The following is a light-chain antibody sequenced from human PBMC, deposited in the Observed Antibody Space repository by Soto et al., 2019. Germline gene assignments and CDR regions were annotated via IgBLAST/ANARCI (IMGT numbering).Light chain of an antibody. V-gene: IGKV3-20*01. CDR3: QQYGGSPRT. CDR2: GAS. Sequence: EIVLTQSPGTLSLSPGERATLSCRASQSVSSNYLAWYQQKPGQAPRLLIYGASSRATSIPDRFSGSGSGTEFTLTISRLEPEDFAVYYCQQYGGSPRTFGQGTKVEIK. J-gene: IGKJ1*01. CDR1: QSVSSNY.